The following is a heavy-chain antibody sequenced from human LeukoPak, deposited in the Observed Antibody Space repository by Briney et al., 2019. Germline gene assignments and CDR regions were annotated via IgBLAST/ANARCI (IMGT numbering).Heavy chain of an antibody. CDR1: GGSISSHY. CDR2: IYYSGST. CDR3: ARGYSSSWFY. D-gene: IGHD6-13*01. Sequence: PSETLSPTCIVSGGSISSHYWSWIRQPPGKGLEWIGYIYYSGSTNYNPSLKSRVTISVDTSKNQFSLNLSSVTAADTAVYYCARGYSSSWFYWGQGTLVTVSS. V-gene: IGHV4-59*11. J-gene: IGHJ4*02.